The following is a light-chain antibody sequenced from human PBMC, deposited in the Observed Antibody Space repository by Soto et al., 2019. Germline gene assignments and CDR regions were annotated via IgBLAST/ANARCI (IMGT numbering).Light chain of an antibody. V-gene: IGKV3-20*01. Sequence: EIVLTQSPGTLSLSPGERATLSCRASQSISSSHLAWYQQKPGQAPRLLIYGASSRAIGIPDRFSGSGSGTVFTLTISRLEPEDFALYLCQHYDNSPVAFGGGTKVEIK. CDR2: GAS. CDR1: QSISSSH. CDR3: QHYDNSPVA. J-gene: IGKJ4*01.